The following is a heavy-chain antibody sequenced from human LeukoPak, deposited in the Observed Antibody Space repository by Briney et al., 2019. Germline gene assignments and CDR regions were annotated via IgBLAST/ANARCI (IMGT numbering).Heavy chain of an antibody. CDR1: GGSISSSSYY. V-gene: IGHV4-39*01. CDR2: IYYSGST. J-gene: IGHJ4*02. CDR3: ARRRSSSWYGY. Sequence: SETLSLTXTVSGGSISSSSYYWGWIRQPPGKGLEWIGSIYYSGSTYYNPSLKSRVTISVDTSKNQFSLKLSSVTAADTAVYYCARRRSSSWYGYWGRGTLVTVSS. D-gene: IGHD6-13*01.